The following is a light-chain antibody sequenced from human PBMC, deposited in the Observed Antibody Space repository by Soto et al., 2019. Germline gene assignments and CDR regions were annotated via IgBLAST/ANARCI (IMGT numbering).Light chain of an antibody. V-gene: IGKV1-13*02. Sequence: AIPLTQSPSSLSASVGDTVTITCRASQGISNALAWYQQIPGKPPKLLIYDASTLESGVPSRFSGSGSGTDFTLTISSPQPGDFATYYCQQFNGFPTFGQGTRLEIQ. CDR1: QGISNA. CDR2: DAS. J-gene: IGKJ5*01. CDR3: QQFNGFPT.